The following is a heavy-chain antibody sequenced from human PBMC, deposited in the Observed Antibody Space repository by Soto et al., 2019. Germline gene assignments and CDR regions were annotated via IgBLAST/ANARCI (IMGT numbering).Heavy chain of an antibody. CDR1: GFTFSSYW. V-gene: IGHV3-74*01. CDR2: ISNDGSST. Sequence: EVQLVESGGGLVQPGGSLRLSCVASGFTFSSYWMHWVRQAPGKGLVWVSSISNDGSSTSYADPVKGRFTISRDNAKNTLYLQMNSLRGEDTAVYYCARLPNKSPQNWGQGTLVIVSP. J-gene: IGHJ1*01. CDR3: ARLPNKSPQN.